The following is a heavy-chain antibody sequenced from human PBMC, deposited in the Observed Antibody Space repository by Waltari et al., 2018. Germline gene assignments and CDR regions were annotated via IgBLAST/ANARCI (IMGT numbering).Heavy chain of an antibody. D-gene: IGHD6-25*01. CDR1: GFTFSSYA. CDR3: ARTIGAGYFDY. Sequence: EVQLLESGGGLVQPGGSLRLSCAASGFTFSSYAMSWVRQAPGKGLEWVSAISGSGGSTYYADSVKGRFTISRDNAKNSLYLQMNSLRAEDTAVYYCARTIGAGYFDYWGQGTLVTVSS. CDR2: ISGSGGST. J-gene: IGHJ4*02. V-gene: IGHV3-23*01.